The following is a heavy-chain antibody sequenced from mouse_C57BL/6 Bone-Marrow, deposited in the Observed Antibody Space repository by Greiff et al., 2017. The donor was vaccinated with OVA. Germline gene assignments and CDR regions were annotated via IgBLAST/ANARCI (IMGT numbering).Heavy chain of an antibody. CDR2: ISYDGSN. V-gene: IGHV3-6*01. Sequence: DVKLQESGPGLVKPSQSLSLTCSVPGYSITSGYYWNWIRQFPGNKLEWMGYISYDGSNNYNPSLKNRISITRDTSKNQFFLKLNSVTTEDTATYYCARGHSYYWGQGTTLTVSS. D-gene: IGHD3-1*01. J-gene: IGHJ2*01. CDR1: GYSITSGYY. CDR3: ARGHSYY.